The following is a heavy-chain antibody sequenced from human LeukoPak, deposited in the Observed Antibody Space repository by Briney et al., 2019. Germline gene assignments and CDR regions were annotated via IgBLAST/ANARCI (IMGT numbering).Heavy chain of an antibody. CDR3: ATSMWNDGFLDY. CDR1: GFTFSSYA. J-gene: IGHJ4*02. Sequence: GGSLRLSCADSGFTFSSYAMHWVRQAPGKGLEWVAVISYDGSNKYYADSVKGRFTISRDNSKNTLYLQMNSLRAEDTAVYYCATSMWNDGFLDYWGQGTLVTVSS. D-gene: IGHD1-1*01. V-gene: IGHV3-30-3*01. CDR2: ISYDGSNK.